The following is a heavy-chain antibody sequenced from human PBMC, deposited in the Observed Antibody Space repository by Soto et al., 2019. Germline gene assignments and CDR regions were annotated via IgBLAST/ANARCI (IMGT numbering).Heavy chain of an antibody. CDR3: ARAGGNYGDYTW. V-gene: IGHV1-69*13. CDR1: GGTFSSYA. CDR2: IIPIFGTA. Sequence: SVKVSCKASGGTFSSYAISWVRQAPGQGLEWMGGIIPIFGTANYAQKFQGRVTITADESTSTAYMELSSLRSEDTAVYYRARAGGNYGDYTWWGQGTLVTVSS. D-gene: IGHD4-17*01. J-gene: IGHJ4*02.